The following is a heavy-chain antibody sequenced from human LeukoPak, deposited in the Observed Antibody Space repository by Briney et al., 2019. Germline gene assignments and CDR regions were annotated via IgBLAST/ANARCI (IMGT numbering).Heavy chain of an antibody. CDR3: ARGEERITMVRGVMVPYFDY. V-gene: IGHV3-30*04. Sequence: GGSLRLSCAASGFTFSSYAMHWVRQAPGKGLEWVAVISYDGSNKYYADSVKGRFTISRDNSKNTLYLQMNSLRAEDTAVYYCARGEERITMVRGVMVPYFDYWGQGTLVTVSS. CDR1: GFTFSSYA. D-gene: IGHD3-10*01. J-gene: IGHJ4*02. CDR2: ISYDGSNK.